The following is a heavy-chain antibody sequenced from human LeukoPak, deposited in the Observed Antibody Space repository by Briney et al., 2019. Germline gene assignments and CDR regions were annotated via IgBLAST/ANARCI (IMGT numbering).Heavy chain of an antibody. Sequence: SDALSLTCTVSGGSISRYYWSWIRQPPGKGLEWIGYIFYSGSTNYNPSLKSRVTISVDTSKNQFSLKLSSVTAADTAVYYCAGGIVGATIYFDYWGQETLVTVSS. V-gene: IGHV4-59*07. CDR1: GGSISRYY. D-gene: IGHD1-26*01. J-gene: IGHJ4*02. CDR2: IFYSGST. CDR3: AGGIVGATIYFDY.